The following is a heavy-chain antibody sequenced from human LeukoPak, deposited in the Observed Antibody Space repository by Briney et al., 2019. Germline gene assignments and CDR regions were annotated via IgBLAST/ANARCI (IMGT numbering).Heavy chain of an antibody. D-gene: IGHD5-24*01. CDR1: GFTFSSYA. Sequence: GGSLRLSCAASGFTFSSYAMSWVRQAPGKGLEWAANIKQDGSEKYYVDSVKGRFTISRDNAKNSLYLQMNSLRAEDTAVYYCGRAVAESRGYYYYMDVWGKGTTVTVSS. J-gene: IGHJ6*03. CDR3: GRAVAESRGYYYYMDV. CDR2: IKQDGSEK. V-gene: IGHV3-7*01.